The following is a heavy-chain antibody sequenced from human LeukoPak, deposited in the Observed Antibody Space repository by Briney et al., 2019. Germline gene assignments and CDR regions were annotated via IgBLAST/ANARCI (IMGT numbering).Heavy chain of an antibody. J-gene: IGHJ3*02. Sequence: ASVKVSCKASGYTVTSYGISWVRQAPGQGLEWRGWISAYNGNTNYAQKLQGRVTMTTDTSTSTAYMELRSLRSDDTAVYYCARVSYDYVWGSYRYHAFDIWGQGTMVTVSS. CDR3: ARVSYDYVWGSYRYHAFDI. CDR2: ISAYNGNT. V-gene: IGHV1-18*01. CDR1: GYTVTSYG. D-gene: IGHD3-16*02.